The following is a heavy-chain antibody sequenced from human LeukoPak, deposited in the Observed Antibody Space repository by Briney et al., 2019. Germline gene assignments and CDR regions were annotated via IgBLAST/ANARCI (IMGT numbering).Heavy chain of an antibody. CDR3: ARGLYTSSSSFD. D-gene: IGHD6-6*01. Sequence: GGSLRLSCAASEFTFSAYWMHWVRQAPGKGLVWVSRINSDGSSTNYADSVKGRFTISRDNSKNTLYLQVNSLRADDTAVYYCARGLYTSSSSFDWGQGTLLTVSS. J-gene: IGHJ4*02. CDR1: EFTFSAYW. CDR2: INSDGSST. V-gene: IGHV3-74*01.